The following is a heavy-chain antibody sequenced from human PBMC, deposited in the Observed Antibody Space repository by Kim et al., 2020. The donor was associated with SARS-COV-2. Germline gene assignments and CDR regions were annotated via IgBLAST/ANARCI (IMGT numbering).Heavy chain of an antibody. V-gene: IGHV3-21*01. CDR3: ARESLAAAGTDFDY. CDR2: ISSSSSYI. J-gene: IGHJ4*02. Sequence: GGSLRLSCAASGFTFSSYSMNWVRQAPGKGLEWVSSISSSSSYIYYADSVKGRFTISRDNAKNSLYLQMNSLRAEDTAVYYCARESLAAAGTDFDYWGQGTLVTVSS. D-gene: IGHD6-13*01. CDR1: GFTFSSYS.